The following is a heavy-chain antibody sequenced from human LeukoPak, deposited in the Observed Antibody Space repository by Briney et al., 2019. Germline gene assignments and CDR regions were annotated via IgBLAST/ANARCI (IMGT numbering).Heavy chain of an antibody. J-gene: IGHJ4*02. CDR2: ISGSGGST. CDR3: AKDHVVAAAGIPKWFDY. D-gene: IGHD6-13*01. V-gene: IGHV3-23*01. CDR1: GFTFSSYA. Sequence: RGSLRLSCAASGFTFSSYAMSWVRQAPGKGLEWVSAISGSGGSTYYADSVKGRFTISRDNSKNTLYLQMNSLRAEDTAVYYCAKDHVVAAAGIPKWFDYWGQGTPVTVSS.